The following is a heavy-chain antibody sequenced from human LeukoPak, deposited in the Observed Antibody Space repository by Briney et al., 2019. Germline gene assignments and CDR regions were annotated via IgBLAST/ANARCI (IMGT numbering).Heavy chain of an antibody. D-gene: IGHD3-22*01. CDR3: ARDTPHYYDSSGYSPVDY. CDR2: ISSSGNFF. Sequence: GVTLTLSCAASTFTFSYYYMSCHRHTQGKGLEWVSYISSSGNFFYHADSVKGRFTISRDKAKNSLYLQMNSLTVEDTAVYYCARDTPHYYDSSGYSPVDYWGQGTLVTVSS. J-gene: IGHJ4*02. V-gene: IGHV3-11*04. CDR1: TFTFSYYY.